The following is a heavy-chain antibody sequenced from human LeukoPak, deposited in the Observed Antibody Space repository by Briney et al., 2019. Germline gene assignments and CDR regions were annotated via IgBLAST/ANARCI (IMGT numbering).Heavy chain of an antibody. J-gene: IGHJ6*03. CDR3: ARDRYCSSSSCYYFYYMDV. CDR1: GFTFTNFW. Sequence: GGSLRLSCEASGFTFTNFWIYWVRQAPGKGLVWVSRINSDGSSTNYADSVKGRFTISRDNSRNTLYLQMNSLRAEDTAVYYCARDRYCSSSSCYYFYYMDVWGIGTTVTVSS. D-gene: IGHD2-2*01. V-gene: IGHV3-74*01. CDR2: INSDGSST.